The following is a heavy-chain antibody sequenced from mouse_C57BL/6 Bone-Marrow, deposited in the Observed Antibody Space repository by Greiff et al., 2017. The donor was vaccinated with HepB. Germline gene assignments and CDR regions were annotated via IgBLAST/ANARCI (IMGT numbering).Heavy chain of an antibody. J-gene: IGHJ2*01. CDR1: GYTFTDYY. CDR3: AIGRLRRGSFSY. D-gene: IGHD2-4*01. Sequence: EVKLQQSGPELVKPGASVKISCKASGYTFTDYYMNWVKQSHGKSLEWIGDINPNNGGTSYNQKLKGKATLTVDKSSSTAYMELRSLTSEDSAVYYCAIGRLRRGSFSYWGQGTTLTVSS. CDR2: INPNNGGT. V-gene: IGHV1-26*01.